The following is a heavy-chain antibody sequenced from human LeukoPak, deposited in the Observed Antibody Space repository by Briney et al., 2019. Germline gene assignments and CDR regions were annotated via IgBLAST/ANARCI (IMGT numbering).Heavy chain of an antibody. V-gene: IGHV3-21*01. J-gene: IGHJ5*02. CDR3: ARVVVGNWFDP. CDR2: ISSCSSYI. Sequence: GGSLRLSCAASGFTFSSYSMNWVRQAPGKGLEWVSSISSCSSYIYYADSVKGRFTISRDNAKNSLYLQMNSLRAEDTAVYYCARVVVGNWFDPWGQGTLVTVSS. CDR1: GFTFSSYS. D-gene: IGHD3-22*01.